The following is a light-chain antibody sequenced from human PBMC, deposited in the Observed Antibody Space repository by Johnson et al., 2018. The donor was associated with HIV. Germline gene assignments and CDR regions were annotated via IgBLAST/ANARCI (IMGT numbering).Light chain of an antibody. J-gene: IGLJ1*01. CDR1: SSNIGNSY. V-gene: IGLV1-51*01. CDR2: YNN. CDR3: GSWDSSLSAFV. Sequence: QSVLTQPPSVSAAPGQKVTISCSGSSSNIGNSYVSWYQQLPGTAPKLLIYYNNKRPSEIPDRFSGSKSGTSATLGITGLQTGDETDYYCGSWDSSLSAFVFGTGTKVTVL.